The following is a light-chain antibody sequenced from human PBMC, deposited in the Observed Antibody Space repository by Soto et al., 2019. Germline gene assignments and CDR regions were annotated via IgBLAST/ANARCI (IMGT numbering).Light chain of an antibody. CDR2: DVS. J-gene: IGLJ1*01. V-gene: IGLV2-14*01. Sequence: QYALTQPASVSGSPGQSITISCTGTSSDVGGYNYVSWYQQHPGKAPKLMIYDVSNRPSGVSNRFSGSNSGNTASLTISGLQAEDEVDYYCNSYTSSSTLYVFGTGTKLTVL. CDR3: NSYTSSSTLYV. CDR1: SSDVGGYNY.